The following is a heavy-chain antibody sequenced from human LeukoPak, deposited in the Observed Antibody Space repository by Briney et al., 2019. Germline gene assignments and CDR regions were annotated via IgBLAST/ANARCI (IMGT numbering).Heavy chain of an antibody. Sequence: GGSLRLSCTASGFPLSSYSMNWIRQAPGKGLEWISYISASGSAIYYVDSVNGRVTVSRDNARNSLFLQMDSPRAEDTAVYYCARDQAYSFDYWGQGTLVTVSS. D-gene: IGHD4-11*01. J-gene: IGHJ4*02. CDR1: GFPLSSYS. CDR3: ARDQAYSFDY. CDR2: ISASGSAI. V-gene: IGHV3-48*01.